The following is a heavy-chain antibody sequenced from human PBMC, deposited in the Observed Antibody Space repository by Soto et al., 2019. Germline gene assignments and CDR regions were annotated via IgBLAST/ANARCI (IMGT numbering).Heavy chain of an antibody. Sequence: QVQLVQSGAEVKKPGASVKVSCKASGYTFTTYGISWVRQAPGQGLEWMGWISASNGNTYYGQKCQGRVNMTRVSFEGTAYLERSSLTSGGRAVYYCARALPYSSSGDSWGRGTLVTVSS. CDR3: ARALPYSSSGDS. J-gene: IGHJ4*02. CDR1: GYTFTTYG. D-gene: IGHD6-13*01. CDR2: ISASNGNT. V-gene: IGHV1-18*01.